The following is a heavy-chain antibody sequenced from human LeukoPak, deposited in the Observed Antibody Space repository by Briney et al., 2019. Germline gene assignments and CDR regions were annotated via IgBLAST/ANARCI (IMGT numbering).Heavy chain of an antibody. D-gene: IGHD5-18*01. Sequence: ASETLSLTCAVYGGSFSGYYWSWIRQPPGKGLEWIGEINHSGSTNYNPSLKSRVTMSVDTSKNQFSLKLSSVTAADTAVYYCARAAGDTAYYFDYWGQGTLVTVSS. CDR2: INHSGST. CDR3: ARAAGDTAYYFDY. V-gene: IGHV4-34*01. CDR1: GGSFSGYY. J-gene: IGHJ4*02.